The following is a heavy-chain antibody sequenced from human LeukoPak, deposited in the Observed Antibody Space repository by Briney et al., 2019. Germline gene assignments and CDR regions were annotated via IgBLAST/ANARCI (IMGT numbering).Heavy chain of an antibody. Sequence: GGSLRLSCAASGFTFSSYGMNWVRQAPGKGLEWVAFIRYDGSNKYYADSVKGRFTISRDNSKNTLYLQMNSLRAEDTAVYYCAKVSRSGSYYNYYYYYMDVWGKGTTVSVSS. V-gene: IGHV3-30*02. CDR2: IRYDGSNK. D-gene: IGHD1-26*01. CDR3: AKVSRSGSYYNYYYYYMDV. J-gene: IGHJ6*03. CDR1: GFTFSSYG.